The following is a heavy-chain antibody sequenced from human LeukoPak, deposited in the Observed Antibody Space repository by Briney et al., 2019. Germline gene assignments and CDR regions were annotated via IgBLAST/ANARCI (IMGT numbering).Heavy chain of an antibody. CDR2: ISAYNGNT. Sequence: GASVKVSCKASGYTFTSYDINWVRQAPGQGLEWMGWISAYNGNTNYAQKLQGRVTMTTDTSTSTAYMELRSLRSDDTAVYYCARTPPSDYYDSSGYMDYWGRGTLVTVSS. CDR1: GYTFTSYD. V-gene: IGHV1-18*01. CDR3: ARTPPSDYYDSSGYMDY. J-gene: IGHJ4*02. D-gene: IGHD3-22*01.